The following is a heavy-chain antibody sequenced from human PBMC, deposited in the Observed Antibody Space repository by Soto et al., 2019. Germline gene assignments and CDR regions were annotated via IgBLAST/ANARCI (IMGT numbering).Heavy chain of an antibody. Sequence: QVQLVESGGGVVQPGRSLRLSCAASGFTFSSYAMHWVRQAPGKGLEWVAVISYDGSNKYYADSVKGRFTSSRDNSKNTLYLQMNSLRAEDTAVYYCASRGGGSYPDYWGQGTLVTVSS. J-gene: IGHJ4*02. D-gene: IGHD1-26*01. V-gene: IGHV3-30-3*01. CDR1: GFTFSSYA. CDR2: ISYDGSNK. CDR3: ASRGGGSYPDY.